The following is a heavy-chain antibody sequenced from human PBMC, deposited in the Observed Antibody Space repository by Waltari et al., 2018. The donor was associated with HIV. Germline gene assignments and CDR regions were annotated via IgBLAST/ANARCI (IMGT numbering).Heavy chain of an antibody. CDR2: MRASGGST. CDR1: GFTFSTYV. CDR3: VKVGFDGPYHTYFDY. V-gene: IGHV3-23*01. D-gene: IGHD3-9*01. J-gene: IGHJ4*02. Sequence: EVPLLESGGGLVQPGRSLRLSCAASGFTFSTYVMNWVRQAPGKGLKWVSSMRASGGSTHYADSVKGRFTISRDNSKNTLYLQMNSLRAEDTAVYYCVKVGFDGPYHTYFDYWGQGTLVTVSS.